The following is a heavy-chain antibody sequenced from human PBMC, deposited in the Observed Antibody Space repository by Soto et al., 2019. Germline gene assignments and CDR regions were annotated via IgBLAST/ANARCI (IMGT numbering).Heavy chain of an antibody. D-gene: IGHD7-27*01. CDR3: ARDRLTARYEIDTMLFDY. J-gene: IGHJ4*02. Sequence: ATVKVSCKASGYTCTSYYMHWVRQAPGQGLEWMGIINPSGGSTSYAQKFQGRVTMTRDTSTSTVYMELSSLRSEDTAVYYCARDRLTARYEIDTMLFDYWRQGILVNVSS. CDR2: INPSGGST. V-gene: IGHV1-46*01. CDR1: GYTCTSYY.